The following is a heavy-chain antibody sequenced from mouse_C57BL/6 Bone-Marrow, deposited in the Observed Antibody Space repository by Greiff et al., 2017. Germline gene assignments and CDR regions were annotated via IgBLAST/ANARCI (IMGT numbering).Heavy chain of an antibody. D-gene: IGHD2-4*01. CDR2: IDPSDSYT. CDR1: GYTFTSYW. V-gene: IGHV1-59*01. Sequence: QVQLQQSGAELVRPGTSVKLSCKASGYTFTSYWMHWVKQRPGQGLEWIGVIDPSDSYTNYNQKFKGKATLTVDTSSSTAYMQLSRLTSEDSAVYYCARYDYDPYYYAMDYWGQGTSVTVTS. CDR3: ARYDYDPYYYAMDY. J-gene: IGHJ4*01.